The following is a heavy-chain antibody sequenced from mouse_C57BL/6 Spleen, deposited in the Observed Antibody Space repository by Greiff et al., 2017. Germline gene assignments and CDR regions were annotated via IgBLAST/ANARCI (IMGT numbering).Heavy chain of an antibody. CDR2: IDPSDSYT. CDR3: ARSPFDY. J-gene: IGHJ2*01. CDR1: GYTFTSYW. Sequence: VQLQQSGAELVKPGASVKLSCKASGYTFTSYWMQWVKQRPGQGLEWIGEIDPSDSYTNYNQKFKGKATLTVDTSSSTAYMQLSSLTSEDSAVYYCARSPFDYWGQGTTLTVSS. V-gene: IGHV1-50*01.